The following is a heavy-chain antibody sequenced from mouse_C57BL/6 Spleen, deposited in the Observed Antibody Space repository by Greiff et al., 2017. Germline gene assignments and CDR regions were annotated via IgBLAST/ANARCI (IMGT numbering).Heavy chain of an antibody. CDR1: GYSITSGYD. CDR2: ISYSGST. Sequence: EVKLQESGPGMVKPSQSLSLTCTVTGYSITSGYDWHWIRHFPGNKLEWMGYISYSGSTNYNPSLKSRISITHDTSKNHFFLKLNSVTTEDTATYYCARDDGYNWFAYWGQGTLVTVSA. V-gene: IGHV3-1*01. J-gene: IGHJ3*01. CDR3: ARDDGYNWFAY. D-gene: IGHD2-3*01.